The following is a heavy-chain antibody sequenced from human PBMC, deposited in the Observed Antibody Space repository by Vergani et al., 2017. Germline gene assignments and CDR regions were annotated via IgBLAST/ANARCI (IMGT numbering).Heavy chain of an antibody. CDR3: ARGGATTGFGELYYYYYGMDV. CDR2: ISSSSSTI. V-gene: IGHV3-48*01. CDR1: GFTFSSYS. Sequence: EVQLVESGGGLVQPGGSLRLSCAASGFTFSSYSMNWVRQAPGKGLEWVSYISSSSSTIYYADSVKGRFTISRDNAKNSLYLQMNSLRAEDTAVYYCARGGATTGFGELYYYYYGMDVWGQGTTVTVSS. D-gene: IGHD3-10*01. J-gene: IGHJ6*02.